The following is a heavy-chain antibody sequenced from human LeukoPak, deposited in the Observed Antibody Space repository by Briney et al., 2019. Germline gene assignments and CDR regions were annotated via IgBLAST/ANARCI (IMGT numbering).Heavy chain of an antibody. Sequence: AGGSLRLSCAASGFTFSSYEMNWVRQAPGKGLEWVSYISSSGSNIYYADSVKGRFTISRDNSKNTLYLQMNSLRAEDTAVYYCAKDLERRYYGSGTIFDYWGQGTLVTVSS. V-gene: IGHV3-48*03. CDR3: AKDLERRYYGSGTIFDY. CDR2: ISSSGSNI. CDR1: GFTFSSYE. D-gene: IGHD3-10*01. J-gene: IGHJ4*02.